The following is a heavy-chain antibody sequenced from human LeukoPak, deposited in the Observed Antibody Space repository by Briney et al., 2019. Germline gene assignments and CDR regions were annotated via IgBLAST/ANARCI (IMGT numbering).Heavy chain of an antibody. CDR2: ISGSGGST. V-gene: IGHV3-23*01. CDR1: GFTFSSYA. D-gene: IGHD6-13*01. CDR3: AKDMGGIAAAGFDY. J-gene: IGHJ4*02. Sequence: SGGSLRLSCAASGFTFSSYAMSWVRQAPGKGLEWVSAISGSGGSTYYADSVKGRFTISRDNSKNTLYLQMNSLRAEDTVVYYCAKDMGGIAAAGFDYWGQGTLVTVSS.